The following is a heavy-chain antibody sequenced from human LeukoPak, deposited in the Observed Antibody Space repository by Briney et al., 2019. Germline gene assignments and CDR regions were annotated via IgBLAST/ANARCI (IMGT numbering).Heavy chain of an antibody. Sequence: GGSLRLSCSVSGFTFTAYSMNWVRQAPGKGLEWVSYISSSSSTIYYADSVKGRFTISRDNAKDSLYLQMNSLRDEDTAVYYRARGDKGEHAFDIWGQGTMVTFSS. V-gene: IGHV3-48*02. J-gene: IGHJ3*02. CDR2: ISSSSSTI. CDR3: ARGDKGEHAFDI. CDR1: GFTFTAYS.